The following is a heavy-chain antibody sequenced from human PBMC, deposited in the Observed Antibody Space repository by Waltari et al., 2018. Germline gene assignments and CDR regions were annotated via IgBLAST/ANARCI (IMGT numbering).Heavy chain of an antibody. Sequence: EVQLVESGGGLVQPGGSLRLSCAASGFTFSSYSMNWVRQAPGKGLEWVSYISSSSSTIYYADSVKGRFTISRDNAKNSLYLQMNSLRAEDTAVYYCARDSQGHGSGWYGYYYYYMDVWGKGTTVTVSS. CDR3: ARDSQGHGSGWYGYYYYYMDV. CDR2: ISSSSSTI. V-gene: IGHV3-48*04. J-gene: IGHJ6*03. CDR1: GFTFSSYS. D-gene: IGHD6-19*01.